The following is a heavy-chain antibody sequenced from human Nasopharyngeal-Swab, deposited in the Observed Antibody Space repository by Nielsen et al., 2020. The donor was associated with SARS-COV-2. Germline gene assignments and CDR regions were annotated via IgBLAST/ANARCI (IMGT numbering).Heavy chain of an antibody. CDR2: ISAYNGNT. Sequence: ASVKVSCKASGYTFTGYYMRWVRQAPGQGLEWMGWISAYNGNTNYAQKLQGRVTMTTDTSTSTAYMELRSLRSDDTAVYYCAREPPLGYCSSTSCPGWFDPWGQGTLVTVSS. CDR1: GYTFTGYY. D-gene: IGHD2-2*01. CDR3: AREPPLGYCSSTSCPGWFDP. J-gene: IGHJ5*02. V-gene: IGHV1-18*04.